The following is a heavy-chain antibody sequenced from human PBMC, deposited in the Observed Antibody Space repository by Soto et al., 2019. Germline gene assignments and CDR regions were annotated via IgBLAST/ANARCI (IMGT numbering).Heavy chain of an antibody. V-gene: IGHV1-69*13. D-gene: IGHD6-6*01. CDR3: AIAARPRVEGGVYYYYGMDV. CDR1: GGTFSIYA. J-gene: IGHJ6*02. Sequence: SVKVSCKASGGTFSIYAISCVRQSPLQWLDWMGGIIPIFGTANYAQKFQGRVTITADESTSTAYMELSSLRSEDTAVYYCAIAARPRVEGGVYYYYGMDVWGQGTTVTVSS. CDR2: IIPIFGTA.